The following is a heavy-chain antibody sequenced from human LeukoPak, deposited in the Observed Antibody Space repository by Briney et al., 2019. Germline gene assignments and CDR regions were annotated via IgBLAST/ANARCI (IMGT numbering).Heavy chain of an antibody. CDR2: IYRGGST. V-gene: IGHV3-53*01. J-gene: IGHJ3*02. D-gene: IGHD3-10*01. CDR3: ARGGGYGSGNHYRGGAFDI. Sequence: GGSLRLSCATSGFIVSDNYMTWVRQAPGKGLEWVSVIYRGGSTYYAESVKGRFTISRGNSKNMVYLQMYSLRVEDTAVYYCARGGGYGSGNHYRGGAFDIWGQGTMVTVSS. CDR1: GFIVSDNY.